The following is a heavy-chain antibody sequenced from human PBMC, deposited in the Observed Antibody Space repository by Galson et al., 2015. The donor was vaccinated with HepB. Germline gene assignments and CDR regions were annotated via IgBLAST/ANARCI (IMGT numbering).Heavy chain of an antibody. CDR2: ISGSGGST. J-gene: IGHJ3*02. Sequence: SLRLSCAASGFTFSSYAMSWVRQAPGKGLEWVSAISGSGGSTYYADSVKGRFTISRDNSKNTLYLQMNSLRAEDTAVYYCAKDTYNYYDSSGYLGNAFDIWGQGTMVTVSS. V-gene: IGHV3-23*01. CDR1: GFTFSSYA. D-gene: IGHD3-22*01. CDR3: AKDTYNYYDSSGYLGNAFDI.